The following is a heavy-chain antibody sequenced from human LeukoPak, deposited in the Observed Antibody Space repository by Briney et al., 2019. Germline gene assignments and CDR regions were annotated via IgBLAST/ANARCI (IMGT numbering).Heavy chain of an antibody. V-gene: IGHV1-69*05. Sequence: GASVKVSCKASGGTFSSYAISWVRQAPGQGLEWMGGIIPIFGTANYAQKFQGRVTITRNTSISTAYMELSSLRSEDTAVYYCASTRWTDAFDIWGQGTMVTVSS. J-gene: IGHJ3*02. D-gene: IGHD1-1*01. CDR1: GGTFSSYA. CDR3: ASTRWTDAFDI. CDR2: IIPIFGTA.